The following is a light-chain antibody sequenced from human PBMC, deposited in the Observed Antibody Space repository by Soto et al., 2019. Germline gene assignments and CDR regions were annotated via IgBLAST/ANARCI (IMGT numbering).Light chain of an antibody. J-gene: IGLJ2*01. Sequence: QSVLTQPPSASGSPGQSVTISCTGTSSDVGYYNYVSWYQQHPGKAPKLMIHEVNKRPSGVPDRFSGSKSGNTASLTVSGLQAGDEADYYCASWDDSLNAVLFGGGTKLTVL. CDR2: EVN. V-gene: IGLV2-8*01. CDR3: ASWDDSLNAVL. CDR1: SSDVGYYNY.